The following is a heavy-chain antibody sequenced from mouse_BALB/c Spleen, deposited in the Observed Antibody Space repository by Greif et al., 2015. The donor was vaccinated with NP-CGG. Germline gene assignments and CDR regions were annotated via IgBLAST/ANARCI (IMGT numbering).Heavy chain of an antibody. CDR3: TITTAY. V-gene: IGHV1-15*01. CDR1: GYTFTDYE. CDR2: IDPETGGT. J-gene: IGHJ3*01. D-gene: IGHD2-4*01. Sequence: QVQLKQSGAELVRPGASVTLSCKASGYTFTDYEMHWVKQTPVHGLEWIGAIDPETGGTAYNQKFKGKATLTADKSSSTAYMELRSLTSEDSAVYYCTITTAYWGQGTLVTVSA.